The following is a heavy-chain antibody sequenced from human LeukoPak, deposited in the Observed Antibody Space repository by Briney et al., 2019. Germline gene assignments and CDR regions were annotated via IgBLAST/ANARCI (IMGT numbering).Heavy chain of an antibody. CDR2: IIPIFGTA. Sequence: VASVKVSCKASGGTFSSYAISWVRQAPGQGLEWMGGIIPIFGTANYAQKFQGRVTITADESTSTAYMELSSLRSEDTAVYYCARGSPNCSDGSCYSHFDYWGQGTLVTVS. CDR3: ARGSPNCSDGSCYSHFDY. CDR1: GGTFSSYA. J-gene: IGHJ4*02. D-gene: IGHD2-15*01. V-gene: IGHV1-69*13.